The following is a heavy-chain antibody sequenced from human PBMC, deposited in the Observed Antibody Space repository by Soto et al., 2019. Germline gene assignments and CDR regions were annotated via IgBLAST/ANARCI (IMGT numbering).Heavy chain of an antibody. J-gene: IGHJ6*02. V-gene: IGHV4-61*08. Sequence: SETLSLTCTVPGVSISSGDYYWSWIRQPPGKGLEWIGYMYNTGSTYYNPSLKSRVTISVDTSKNQFSLKLNSVTAADTAVYYCARDLWGYCGTDCYPLDVWGQGTTVTVSS. CDR2: MYNTGST. CDR1: GVSISSGDYY. D-gene: IGHD2-21*02. CDR3: ARDLWGYCGTDCYPLDV.